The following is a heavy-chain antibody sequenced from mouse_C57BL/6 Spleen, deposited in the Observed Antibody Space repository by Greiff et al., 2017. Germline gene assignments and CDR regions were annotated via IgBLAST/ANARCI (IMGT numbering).Heavy chain of an antibody. V-gene: IGHV5-17*01. CDR1: GFTFSDYG. CDR3: ETSQATYYAMDY. CDR2: ISSGSSTI. J-gene: IGHJ4*01. Sequence: EVMLVESGGGLVKPGGSLKLSCAASGFTFSDYGMHWVRQAPEKGLEWVAYISSGSSTIYYADTVKGRVTISRDNAKNTLYLQMTSLRSEDTAMYYCETSQATYYAMDYRGQGTSVTVSS. D-gene: IGHD3-2*02.